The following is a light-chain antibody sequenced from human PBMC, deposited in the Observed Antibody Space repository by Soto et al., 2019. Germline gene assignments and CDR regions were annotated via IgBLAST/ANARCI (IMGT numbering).Light chain of an antibody. CDR3: QQYTNWPPMYT. Sequence: EIVMTQSPATLSVSPEERATLSCRASQSVSSNLAWYQQKPGQAPRHLIYGASTRATGIPARFSGSGSGTEFTLTISSLQSEDFAVYYCQQYTNWPPMYTFGQGTKLEIK. CDR1: QSVSSN. V-gene: IGKV3-15*01. J-gene: IGKJ2*01. CDR2: GAS.